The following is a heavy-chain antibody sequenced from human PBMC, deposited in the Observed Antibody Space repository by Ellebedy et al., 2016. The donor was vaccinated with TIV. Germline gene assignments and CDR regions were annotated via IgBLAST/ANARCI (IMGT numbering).Heavy chain of an antibody. Sequence: GESLKISXEGSGLSFSTYGMSWVRQAPGKGLEWVAVISSHGGSRNNAESVEGRFTISRDNSKNMLYLQMRSLRAEDTAIYYCARETTPYHGDYHYGMDVWGQGTAVTVSS. CDR2: ISSHGGSR. V-gene: IGHV3-23*01. CDR3: ARETTPYHGDYHYGMDV. CDR1: GLSFSTYG. D-gene: IGHD1-1*01. J-gene: IGHJ6*02.